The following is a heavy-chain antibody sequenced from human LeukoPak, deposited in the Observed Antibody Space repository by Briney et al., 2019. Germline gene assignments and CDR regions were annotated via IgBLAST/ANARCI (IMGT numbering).Heavy chain of an antibody. CDR1: GGSLSSYY. J-gene: IGHJ4*02. V-gene: IGHV4-59*01. D-gene: IGHD6-19*01. Sequence: SETLSLTCTVSGGSLSSYYWSWIRQPPGKGLEWIGYIYYSGSTNYNPSLKSRVTISVDTSKNQFSLKLSSVTAADTAVYYCAREGDAAVPFDYWGQGTLVTVSS. CDR3: AREGDAAVPFDY. CDR2: IYYSGST.